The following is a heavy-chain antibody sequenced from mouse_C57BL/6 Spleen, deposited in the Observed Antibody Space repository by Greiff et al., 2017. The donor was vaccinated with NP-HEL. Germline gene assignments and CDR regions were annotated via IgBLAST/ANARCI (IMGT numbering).Heavy chain of an antibody. J-gene: IGHJ1*03. Sequence: VQLKQSGPELVKPGASVKISCKASGYSFTGYYMNWVKQSPEKSLEWIGEINPSTGGTTYNQKFKAKATMTVDKSSSTAYMQLNSLTSENSAVYYCARKGLDYYEGYFDVWGTGTTVTVAS. V-gene: IGHV1-42*01. CDR1: GYSFTGYY. CDR2: INPSTGGT. D-gene: IGHD1-1*01. CDR3: ARKGLDYYEGYFDV.